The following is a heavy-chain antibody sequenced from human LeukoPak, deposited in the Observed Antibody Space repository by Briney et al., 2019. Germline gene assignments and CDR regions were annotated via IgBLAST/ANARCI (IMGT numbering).Heavy chain of an antibody. V-gene: IGHV3-23*01. CDR3: AKRYWGHQLLPTPFDY. Sequence: GGSLRLSCAASGFSFSDYALSWVRQAPGKGLEWVSAISGSGGSTYYADSVKGRFTISRDNSKNTLYLQMNSLRAEDTAVYYCAKRYWGHQLLPTPFDYWGQGTLVTVSS. CDR2: ISGSGGST. CDR1: GFSFSDYA. J-gene: IGHJ4*02. D-gene: IGHD2-2*01.